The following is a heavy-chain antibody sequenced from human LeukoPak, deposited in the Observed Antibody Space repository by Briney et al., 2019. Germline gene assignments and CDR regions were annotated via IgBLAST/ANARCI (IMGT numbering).Heavy chain of an antibody. CDR3: ARDSGIYHWFYP. V-gene: IGHV1-18*01. Sequence: ASVKVSCKASGYTFTSDGISWVRQAPGQGLEWMGWISGYNKNTNYSQKFQGRVTMTTDTPTSTAFMELRGTRSDDQAVYYCARDSGIYHWFYPWGQGTLVIVSS. CDR2: ISGYNKNT. CDR1: GYTFTSDG. D-gene: IGHD1-14*01. J-gene: IGHJ5*02.